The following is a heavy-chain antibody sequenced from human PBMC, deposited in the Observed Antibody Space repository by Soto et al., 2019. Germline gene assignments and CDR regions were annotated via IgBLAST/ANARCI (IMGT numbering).Heavy chain of an antibody. Sequence: QVQLVQSGAEVKKPGASVKVSCKASGYTFISYGISWVRQAPGQGLEWMGWISGYNGNTNYAQKLEVIFTVTSDTPTSTAYVELRGLSFDDSAGYYCARGTGGVIYYWGYYFDYWGQGTLVTVSS. V-gene: IGHV1-18*01. CDR2: ISGYNGNT. CDR3: ARGTGGVIYYWGYYFDY. D-gene: IGHD2-8*02. J-gene: IGHJ4*02. CDR1: GYTFISYG.